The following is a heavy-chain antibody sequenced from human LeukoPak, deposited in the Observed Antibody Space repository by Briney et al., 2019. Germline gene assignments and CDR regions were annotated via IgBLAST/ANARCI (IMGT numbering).Heavy chain of an antibody. CDR3: ARGRGGSSWYSWRYGMDV. D-gene: IGHD6-13*01. CDR2: IYHSGST. J-gene: IGHJ6*04. V-gene: IGHV4-38-2*01. Sequence: SETLSLTCAVSGYSISSGYYWGWIRQPPGKGLEWIGSIYHSGSTYYNPSPKSRVTISVDTSKNQFSLKLSSVTAADTAVYYCARGRGGSSWYSWRYGMDVWGKGTTVTVSS. CDR1: GYSISSGYY.